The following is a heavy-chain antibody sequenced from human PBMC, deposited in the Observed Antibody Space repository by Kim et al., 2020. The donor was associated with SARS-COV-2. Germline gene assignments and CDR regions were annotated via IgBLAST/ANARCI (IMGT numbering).Heavy chain of an antibody. CDR3: ARGQTGTTVRLSARGV. J-gene: IGHJ4*02. Sequence: GGSLRLSCAASGFTFSSYWMSWVRQAPGKGLEWVANIKQDGSEKYYVDSVKGRFTISRDNAKNSLYLQMNSLRAEDTAVYYCARGQTGTTVRLSARGVWGQGTLVTVSS. CDR2: IKQDGSEK. D-gene: IGHD1-7*01. CDR1: GFTFSSYW. V-gene: IGHV3-7*03.